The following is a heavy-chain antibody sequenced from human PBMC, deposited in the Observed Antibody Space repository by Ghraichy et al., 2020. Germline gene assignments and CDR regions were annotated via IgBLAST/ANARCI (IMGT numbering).Heavy chain of an antibody. V-gene: IGHV4-34*01. Sequence: SETLSLTCAVYGGSFSGYYWSWIRQPPGKGLEWIGEINHSGSTNYNPSLKSRVTISVDTSKNQFSLKLSSVTAADTAVYYCARVEVGATDFDYWGQGTLVTVSS. D-gene: IGHD1-26*01. J-gene: IGHJ4*02. CDR2: INHSGST. CDR3: ARVEVGATDFDY. CDR1: GGSFSGYY.